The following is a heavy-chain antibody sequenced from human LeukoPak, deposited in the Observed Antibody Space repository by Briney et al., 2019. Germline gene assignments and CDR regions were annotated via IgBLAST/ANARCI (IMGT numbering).Heavy chain of an antibody. CDR2: IGPTGSDR. J-gene: IGHJ4*02. Sequence: PGGSLRLSCTASGLTFFTSGFNWVRQAPGKGLEWVASIGPTGSDRYHADSIKGRFTISSDNANNLLYLQMNSLSAEDTAVYYCATETNGCHYVYWGQGTLLAVSS. CDR3: ATETNGCHYVY. V-gene: IGHV3-21*06. CDR1: GLTFFTSG. D-gene: IGHD5-24*01.